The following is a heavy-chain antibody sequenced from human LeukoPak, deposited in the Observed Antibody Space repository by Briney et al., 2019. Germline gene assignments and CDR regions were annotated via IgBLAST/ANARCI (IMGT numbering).Heavy chain of an antibody. J-gene: IGHJ4*02. V-gene: IGHV3-74*01. CDR2: IDTNGRTT. CDR1: SYTFSKYW. D-gene: IGHD6-13*01. CDR3: ARDLAGADDY. Sequence: GGSLRLSCAASSYTFSKYWFDWVRQAPGKGLDWVSRIDTNGRTTDYADSVKGRFTISRDNAKNTLFLEMNSLRAEDTAVYYCARDLAGADDYWGQGTLVTVSS.